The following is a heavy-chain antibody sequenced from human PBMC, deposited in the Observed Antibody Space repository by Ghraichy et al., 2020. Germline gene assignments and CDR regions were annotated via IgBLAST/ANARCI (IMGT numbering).Heavy chain of an antibody. CDR1: GGTFSSYA. CDR2: IIPIFGTA. CDR3: AKVKRGYSYGDDAFDI. Sequence: SVKVSCKASGGTFSSYAISWVRQAPGQGLEWMGGIIPIFGTANYAQKFQGRVTITADKSTSTAYMELSSLRSEDTAVYYCAKVKRGYSYGDDAFDIWGQGTMVTVSS. J-gene: IGHJ3*02. D-gene: IGHD5-18*01. V-gene: IGHV1-69*06.